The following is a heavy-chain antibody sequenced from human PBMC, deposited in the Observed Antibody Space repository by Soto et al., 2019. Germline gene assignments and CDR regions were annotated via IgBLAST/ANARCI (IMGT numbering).Heavy chain of an antibody. Sequence: PSETLSLTCTVSGGSVSSGSYYWSWIRQSAGKGLEWIGRIYNGGNTQYNPSLKSRVTMSADTSKNQLSLRLNSVTAADTAVYYCARDGSDSYGLDVWGQGTTVTVSS. CDR2: IYNGGNT. D-gene: IGHD3-10*01. CDR1: GGSVSSGSYY. CDR3: ARDGSDSYGLDV. J-gene: IGHJ6*02. V-gene: IGHV4-61*10.